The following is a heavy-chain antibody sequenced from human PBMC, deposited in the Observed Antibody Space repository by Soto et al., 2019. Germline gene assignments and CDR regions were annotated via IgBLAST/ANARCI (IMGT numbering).Heavy chain of an antibody. J-gene: IGHJ6*02. CDR2: IYSTGNT. D-gene: IGHD6-13*01. V-gene: IGHV4-39*01. CDR3: RRSSRYSTDV. CDR1: GDSIRSSSY. Sequence: SETLSLTCTVSGDSIRSSSYCGWLRQPPGKGLEWIGSIYSTGNTYYNPSLNSQVTISVDTSKNQFSLNVISVTAADTAVYYCRRSSRYSTDVWGQGTTVT.